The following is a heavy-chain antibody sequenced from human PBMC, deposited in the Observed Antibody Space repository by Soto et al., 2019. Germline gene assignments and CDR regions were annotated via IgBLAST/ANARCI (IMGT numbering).Heavy chain of an antibody. CDR2: IYHSGST. V-gene: IGHV4-4*02. J-gene: IGHJ4*02. CDR3: GREQNGWGNYYTGFFDY. Sequence: SETLSLTCAVSGGSINSRYWWSWVRQSPGKGLEWIGEIYHSGSTNYNPSLKSRVTISVDKSKNQFSLNLSSVTAADTAVYYFGREQNGWGNYYTGFFDYGGRGTLVPVSS. D-gene: IGHD3-10*01. CDR1: GGSINSRYW.